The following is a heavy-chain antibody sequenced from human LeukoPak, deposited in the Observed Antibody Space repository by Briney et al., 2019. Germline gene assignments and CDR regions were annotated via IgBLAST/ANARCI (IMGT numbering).Heavy chain of an antibody. J-gene: IGHJ5*02. Sequence: GGSLRLSCAASGFTFSSYAMSWVRQAPGKGLEWVSAISGGGGGTYYADSVKGRFTISRDNSKNTLYLQMNSLRAEDTAVYYCAKDLSTLVRGVITPWGQGALVTVSS. V-gene: IGHV3-23*01. D-gene: IGHD3-10*01. CDR3: AKDLSTLVRGVITP. CDR2: ISGGGGGT. CDR1: GFTFSSYA.